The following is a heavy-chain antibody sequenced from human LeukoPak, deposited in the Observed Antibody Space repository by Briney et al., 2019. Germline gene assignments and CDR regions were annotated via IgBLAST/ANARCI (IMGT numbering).Heavy chain of an antibody. CDR2: INPSGGST. CDR3: ARDAHYYDSSGHKDY. D-gene: IGHD3-22*01. V-gene: IGHV1-46*01. J-gene: IGHJ4*02. CDR1: GYTFTSYY. Sequence: GASVNVSFKASGYTFTSYYMHWVRQAPGQGLEWMGIINPSGGSTSYAQKFQGRVTMTRDTSTSTVYMELSSLRSEDTAVYYCARDAHYYDSSGHKDYWGQGTLVTVSS.